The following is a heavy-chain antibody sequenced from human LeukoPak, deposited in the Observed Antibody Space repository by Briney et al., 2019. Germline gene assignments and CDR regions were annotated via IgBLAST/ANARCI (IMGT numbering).Heavy chain of an antibody. CDR3: ARTYESTAFDI. V-gene: IGHV3-30-3*01. D-gene: IGHD3-22*01. J-gene: IGHJ3*02. CDR1: GFTFNTYS. CDR2: LSFDGDEK. Sequence: GGSLRLSCVASGFTFNTYSMHWVRQAPGKGLEWVAVLSFDGDEKHYADSVKGRFTISRDNTKNTLYLQMNSLRAEDTAVYYCARTYESTAFDIWGQGAMVTVSS.